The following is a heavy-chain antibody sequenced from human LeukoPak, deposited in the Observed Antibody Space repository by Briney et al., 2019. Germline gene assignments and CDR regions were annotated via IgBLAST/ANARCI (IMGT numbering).Heavy chain of an antibody. CDR3: TRANGYGLIDY. V-gene: IGHV4-4*02. CDR1: GDSISSDHW. Sequence: SGTLSLTCEVSGDSISSDHWWTWVRQTPGKGLEWIGEIYHSGSTNYDSSLKSRVTILIDQSKNQFSLKMTSLTAADTAVYYCTRANGYGLIDYWGQGTLVTVSS. D-gene: IGHD3-16*01. CDR2: IYHSGST. J-gene: IGHJ4*02.